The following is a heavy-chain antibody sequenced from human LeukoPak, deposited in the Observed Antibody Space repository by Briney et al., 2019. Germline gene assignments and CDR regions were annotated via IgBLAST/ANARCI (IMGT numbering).Heavy chain of an antibody. V-gene: IGHV3-23*01. CDR1: GFTFSSYA. D-gene: IGHD3-22*01. J-gene: IGHJ4*02. CDR2: ISGSGGST. CDR3: AKDRDSSGYYNY. Sequence: GGSLRPSCAASGFTFSSYAMSWVRQAPGKGLEWVSAISGSGGSTYYADSVKGRFTISRDNSKNTLYLQMNSLRAEDTAVYYCAKDRDSSGYYNYWGQGTLVTVSS.